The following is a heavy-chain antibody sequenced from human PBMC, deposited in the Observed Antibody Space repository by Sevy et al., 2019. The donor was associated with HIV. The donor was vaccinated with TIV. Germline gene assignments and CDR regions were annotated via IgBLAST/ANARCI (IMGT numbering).Heavy chain of an antibody. D-gene: IGHD3-10*01. Sequence: GSLRLSCAASGFTFSSYEMNWVRQAPGKGLEWVSYISSSGSTIYYADSVKGRFTISRDNAKNSLYLQMNSLRAEDTAVYYCARDRTRVRGVIVYYYGMDVWGQGTTVTVSS. CDR2: ISSSGSTI. CDR3: ARDRTRVRGVIVYYYGMDV. V-gene: IGHV3-48*03. J-gene: IGHJ6*02. CDR1: GFTFSSYE.